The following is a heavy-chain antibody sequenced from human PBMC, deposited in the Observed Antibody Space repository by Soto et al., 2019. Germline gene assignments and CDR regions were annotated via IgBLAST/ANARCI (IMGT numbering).Heavy chain of an antibody. D-gene: IGHD2-15*01. J-gene: IGHJ4*01. CDR3: SRDVVVGAKALNY. CDR2: IKEDGSEK. CDR1: GFTFSNYW. Sequence: PGGSLRLSCAASGFTFSNYWMTWVRQAPGKGLEWVANIKEDGSEKHYVDSVKGRFTISRDNAKNSLYLQMNSLRVEDTAVYFCSRDVVVGAKALNYWGQEPWSPSPQ. V-gene: IGHV3-7*01.